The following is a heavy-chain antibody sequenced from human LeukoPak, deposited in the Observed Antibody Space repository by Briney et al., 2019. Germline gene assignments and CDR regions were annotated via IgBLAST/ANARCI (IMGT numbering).Heavy chain of an antibody. V-gene: IGHV3-30*02. CDR2: IRDAGIKK. D-gene: IGHD4-17*01. CDR1: GFTFNTTG. CDR3: TKDRYVPTETRPKDH. J-gene: IGHJ4*02. Sequence: GGSLCLFRAASGFTFNTTGVHSARHAPSKGLEGVAFIRDAGIKKYYVVTVKGRFTIYRDNSKHTLYLQMNSLRPEDTAIYYCTKDRYVPTETRPKDHWGQGTLVTVSS.